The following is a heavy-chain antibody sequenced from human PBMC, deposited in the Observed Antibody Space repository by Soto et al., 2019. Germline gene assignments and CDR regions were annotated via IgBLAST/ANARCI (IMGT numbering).Heavy chain of an antibody. D-gene: IGHD3-3*01. CDR2: ISGSGGST. J-gene: IGHJ4*02. Sequence: WWSLRLSCSASVFTFSSYAMSWFRQAPGKGLEWVSAISGSGGSTYYADSVKGRFTISRDNSKNTLYLQMNSLRAEDTAVYYCAKDGVTIFGVVIPPSDYWGQGTLVTVSS. CDR3: AKDGVTIFGVVIPPSDY. CDR1: VFTFSSYA. V-gene: IGHV3-23*01.